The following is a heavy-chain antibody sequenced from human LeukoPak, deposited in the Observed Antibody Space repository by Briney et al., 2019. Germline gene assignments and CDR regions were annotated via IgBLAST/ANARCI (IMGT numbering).Heavy chain of an antibody. CDR1: GGSISSYY. V-gene: IGHV4-59*01. CDR3: ARDHGYCSGGSCYPYYFDY. Sequence: SETLSLTCTVSGGSISSYYWSLIRQPPGKGLEWLGYIYYSGSTNYNPSLKSRVTISVDTSKTQFSLKLSSVTTADTAVYYCARDHGYCSGGSCYPYYFDYWGQGTLVTVSS. J-gene: IGHJ4*02. CDR2: IYYSGST. D-gene: IGHD2-15*01.